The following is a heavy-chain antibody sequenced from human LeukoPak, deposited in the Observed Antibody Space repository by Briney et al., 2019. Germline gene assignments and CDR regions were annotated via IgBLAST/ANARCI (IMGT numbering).Heavy chain of an antibody. CDR3: ARDASGYDYTHYYSYTDV. Sequence: PGGSLRLSCAASGFTFSSYSMIWVRQAPGKGLEWLAAITSVSTYLYYAESLKGRFTISRDNARNTLYLEMHSLRAEDTAVYFCARDASGYDYTHYYSYTDVWGKGTTVTVSS. CDR2: ITSVSTYL. D-gene: IGHD5-12*01. J-gene: IGHJ6*03. V-gene: IGHV3-21*06. CDR1: GFTFSSYS.